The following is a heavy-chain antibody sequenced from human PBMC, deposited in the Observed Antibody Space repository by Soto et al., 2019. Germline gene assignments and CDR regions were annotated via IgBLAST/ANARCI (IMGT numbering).Heavy chain of an antibody. CDR1: GDSVSSNSAA. J-gene: IGHJ3*02. Sequence: SQTLSLTCASSGDSVSSNSAAWNWIRQSPSRGLEWLGRTYYRSKWYNDYAASVKNRITINLDTSKNQFSLQLNSVTPEDTAVYYCARGKYSRYAFDIWGQGTMVTVSS. CDR3: ARGKYSRYAFDI. CDR2: TYYRSKWYN. D-gene: IGHD6-6*01. V-gene: IGHV6-1*01.